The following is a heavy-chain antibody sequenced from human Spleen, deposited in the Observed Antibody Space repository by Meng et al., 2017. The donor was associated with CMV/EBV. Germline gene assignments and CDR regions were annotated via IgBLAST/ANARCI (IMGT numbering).Heavy chain of an antibody. V-gene: IGHV4-34*01. CDR2: IYYSGST. D-gene: IGHD3-3*01. CDR3: ARDTNDFWSDYLVGAFDM. Sequence: SETLSLTCAVYGGSFSGYYWSWIRQPPGKGLGWIGNIYYSGSTYYSPSLKSRVIISVDTSKNKFSLKLSAVTAADTAVYYCARDTNDFWSDYLVGAFDMWGQGTMVTVSS. CDR1: GGSFSGYY. J-gene: IGHJ3*02.